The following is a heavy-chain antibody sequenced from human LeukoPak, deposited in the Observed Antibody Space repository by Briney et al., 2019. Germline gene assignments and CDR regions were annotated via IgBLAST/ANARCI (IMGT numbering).Heavy chain of an antibody. D-gene: IGHD2-2*02. V-gene: IGHV3-23*01. CDR1: GYIFTTYA. CDR2: ISGRGGST. Sequence: PGESLRLSCAACGYIFTTYAMRWARQAPGKGLEWVSAISGRGGSTLYADSVKGRLTISRDNSKHTLYLQMKSQSVRDTAVYLFAKEIALCNSNTCYKPKDYGCQGTLVTVSS. CDR3: AKEIALCNSNTCYKPKDY. J-gene: IGHJ4*02.